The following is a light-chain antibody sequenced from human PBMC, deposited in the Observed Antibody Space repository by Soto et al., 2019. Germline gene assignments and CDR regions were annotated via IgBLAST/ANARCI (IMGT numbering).Light chain of an antibody. J-gene: IGKJ5*01. CDR2: EVS. CDR1: ESILQSDVKTY. Sequence: EILITQPPLSLSVTPGQSASISCKSGESILQSDVKTYLFWYLQKPGQPPQLLTYEVSRRLSGVPDRISGSGSGTDFTLKISRVEAVDVGVYYCMQSIQLPITFGQGTRLEI. CDR3: MQSIQLPIT. V-gene: IGKV2D-29*01.